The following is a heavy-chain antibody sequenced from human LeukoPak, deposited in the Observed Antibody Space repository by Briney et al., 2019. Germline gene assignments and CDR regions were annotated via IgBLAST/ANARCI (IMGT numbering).Heavy chain of an antibody. Sequence: SETLSLTCTVSGGSINSTNNWGWIRQPPRRGPEWLASVYYSGLTYYNSSLKSRVSISVDTSKNQFSLKLTSVTAADTAVYYCASHRNYEEEYFQHWGQGTLVTVSS. CDR2: VYYSGLT. D-gene: IGHD1-14*01. CDR1: GGSINSTNN. V-gene: IGHV4-39*07. CDR3: ASHRNYEEEYFQH. J-gene: IGHJ1*01.